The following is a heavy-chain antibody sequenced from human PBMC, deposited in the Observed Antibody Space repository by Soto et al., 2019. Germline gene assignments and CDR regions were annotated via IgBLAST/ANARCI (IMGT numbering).Heavy chain of an antibody. J-gene: IGHJ5*02. D-gene: IGHD2-21*02. CDR3: ARDPSVGYCGGDCYPGWFDP. Sequence: GGSLRLSCAASGFTFSSYAMHWVRQAPGKGLEWVAVISYDGSNKYYADSVKGRFTISRDNSKNTLYLQMNSLRAEDTAVYYCARDPSVGYCGGDCYPGWFDPWGQGTLVTVSS. V-gene: IGHV3-30-3*01. CDR2: ISYDGSNK. CDR1: GFTFSSYA.